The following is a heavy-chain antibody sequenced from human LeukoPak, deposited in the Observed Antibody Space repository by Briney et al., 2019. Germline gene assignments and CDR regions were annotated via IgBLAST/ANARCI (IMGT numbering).Heavy chain of an antibody. D-gene: IGHD4-17*01. V-gene: IGHV4-34*01. CDR3: ARGLAVTSPGIDY. CDR1: GGSFSGYY. J-gene: IGHJ4*02. Sequence: PSETLSLTCAVYGGSFSGYYWSWIRQPPGKGLEWIGEINHSGSTNYNPSLKSRVTISVDTSKNQFSLKLSSVTAADTAVYYCARGLAVTSPGIDYWGQGTLVTVSS. CDR2: INHSGST.